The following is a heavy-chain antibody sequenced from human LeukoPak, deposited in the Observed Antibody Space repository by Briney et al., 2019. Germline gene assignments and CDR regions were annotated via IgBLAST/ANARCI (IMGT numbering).Heavy chain of an antibody. CDR1: GFTFSNYW. CDR3: ARDTPAPYSGSYPDAFDI. D-gene: IGHD1-26*01. V-gene: IGHV3-7*01. CDR2: IKQDGSEK. Sequence: GGSLRLSCAASGFTFSNYWMSWVRQAPGKGLEWVANIKQDGSEKYYVDSVKGRFTISRDNAKNSLYLQMSSLRAEDTTVYYCARDTPAPYSGSYPDAFDIWGQGTMVTVSS. J-gene: IGHJ3*02.